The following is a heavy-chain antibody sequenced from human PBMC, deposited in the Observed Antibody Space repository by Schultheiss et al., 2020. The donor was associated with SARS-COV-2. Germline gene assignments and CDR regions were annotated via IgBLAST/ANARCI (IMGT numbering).Heavy chain of an antibody. V-gene: IGHV3-53*01. Sequence: GGSLRLSCAASAFTVRSNSMSSVRLVAGMGLQWVSNADSVKGRLSISRDNSKTTLYLQMNSLRAEDTAVYYCARDAQGVTMVRGHNGGSYYYYGMDVWGQGTTVTVSS. CDR1: AFTVRSNS. J-gene: IGHJ6*02. D-gene: IGHD3-10*01. CDR3: ARDAQGVTMVRGHNGGSYYYYGMDV.